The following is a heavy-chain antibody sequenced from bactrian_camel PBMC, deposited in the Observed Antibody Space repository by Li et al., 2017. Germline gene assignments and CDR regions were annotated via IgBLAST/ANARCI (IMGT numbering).Heavy chain of an antibody. CDR2: IRGANGGT. Sequence: HVQLVESGGGSVQAGGSLRLSCVASTVTSDFASMAWFRQVPGKEREGVARIRGANGGTYYADSVKGRFTISQDNTKNTVYLRMDGLLPEDTAVYYCAASTDTVVRGAFHFSAQGTQVTVS. CDR1: TVTSDFAS. V-gene: IGHV3S63*01. D-gene: IGHD1*01. J-gene: IGHJ4*01. CDR3: AASTDTVVRGAFHF.